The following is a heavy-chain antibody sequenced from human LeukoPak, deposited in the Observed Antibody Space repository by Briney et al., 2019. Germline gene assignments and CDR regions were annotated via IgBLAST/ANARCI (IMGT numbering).Heavy chain of an antibody. CDR3: AKEPLLRYFDWLPTFFDY. Sequence: GSLRLSCAASGFTFSSYAMSWVRQAPGKGLEWVSAISGSGGSTYYADSVKGRFTISRDNSKNTLYLQMNSLRAEDTAVYYCAKEPLLRYFDWLPTFFDYWGQGTLVTVSS. CDR2: ISGSGGST. D-gene: IGHD3-9*01. V-gene: IGHV3-23*01. CDR1: GFTFSSYA. J-gene: IGHJ4*02.